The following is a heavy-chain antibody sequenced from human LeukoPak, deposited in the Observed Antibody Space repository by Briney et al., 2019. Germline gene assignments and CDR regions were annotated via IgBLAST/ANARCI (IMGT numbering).Heavy chain of an antibody. D-gene: IGHD3-22*01. V-gene: IGHV4-39*07. CDR1: GASISSSSHY. Sequence: SETLSLTCTVSGASISSSSHYWGWIRQPPGKGLEWIGSIYYSGSTYYNPSLKSRVTISLDTSKNQLSLKLNSVTAADTAVCYCARDRSDSSGYYYHGWFDPWGRGTLVTVSS. CDR3: ARDRSDSSGYYYHGWFDP. J-gene: IGHJ5*02. CDR2: IYYSGST.